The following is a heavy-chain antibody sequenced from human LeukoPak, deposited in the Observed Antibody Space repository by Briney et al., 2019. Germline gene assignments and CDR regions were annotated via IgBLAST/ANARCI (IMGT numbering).Heavy chain of an antibody. CDR2: IYYSGST. D-gene: IGHD3-22*01. CDR3: AGTYYYDSSGPEGFDY. V-gene: IGHV4-59*01. CDR1: GGSISSYY. Sequence: SETLSLTCTVSGGSISSYYWSWIRQPPGKGLEWIGYIYYSGSTNYNPSLKSRVTISVDTSKNQFSLKLSSVTAADTAVYYCAGTYYYDSSGPEGFDYWGQGTLVTVSS. J-gene: IGHJ4*02.